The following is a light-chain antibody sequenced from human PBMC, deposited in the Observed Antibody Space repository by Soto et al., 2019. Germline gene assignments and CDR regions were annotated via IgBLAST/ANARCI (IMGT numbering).Light chain of an antibody. Sequence: QSVLTQPASVSGSPGQSITFSCTGTSSDVGGYNYVSWYQQHPGKAPKLIIYGVTNRPSGVSNRFSASKSGNTASLAISGLQAEDEADYYCSSYTTSSTYVFGTGTKVTVL. CDR3: SSYTTSSTYV. CDR1: SSDVGGYNY. J-gene: IGLJ1*01. CDR2: GVT. V-gene: IGLV2-14*03.